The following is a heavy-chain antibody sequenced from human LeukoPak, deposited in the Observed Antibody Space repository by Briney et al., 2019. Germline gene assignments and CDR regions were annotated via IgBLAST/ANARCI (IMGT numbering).Heavy chain of an antibody. J-gene: IGHJ5*02. Sequence: PGGSLRLSCAASGFTFSNYAMSWVRQAPGKGLEWVSSISSSSSYIYYADSVKGRFTISRDNAKNSLYLQMNSLRAEDTAVYYCARERSSRGGWFDPWGQGTLVTVSS. CDR3: ARERSSRGGWFDP. V-gene: IGHV3-21*01. CDR2: ISSSSSYI. D-gene: IGHD6-13*01. CDR1: GFTFSNYA.